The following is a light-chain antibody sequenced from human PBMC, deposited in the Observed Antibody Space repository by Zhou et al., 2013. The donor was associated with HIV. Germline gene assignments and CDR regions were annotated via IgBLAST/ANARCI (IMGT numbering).Light chain of an antibody. Sequence: QMTQSPSSLSASVGDRVTITCRASQDVRTDLSWYQHKPGQAPKRLIYAVDALQSGVPSRFSGSGSETEFILTISSLQPDDFATYYCQQYNSFSGTFGQGTKVEIK. CDR2: AVD. CDR1: QDVRTD. J-gene: IGKJ1*01. CDR3: QQYNSFSGT. V-gene: IGKV1-17*01.